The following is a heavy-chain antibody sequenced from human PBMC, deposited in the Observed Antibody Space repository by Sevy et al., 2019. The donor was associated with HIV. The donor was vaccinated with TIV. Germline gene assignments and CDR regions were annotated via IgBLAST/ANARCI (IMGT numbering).Heavy chain of an antibody. CDR1: GFTFSSYG. V-gene: IGHV3-30*03. CDR2: ISYDGGNK. CDR3: ATSRGYYYGMDV. Sequence: GGSLRLSCAASGFTFSSYGMHWVRQAPGKGLEWVAVISYDGGNKYYADSVKGRFTISRDNSKNTLYLQMNSLRAEDTAVYYCATSRGYYYGMDVWGQGTTVTVSS. J-gene: IGHJ6*02.